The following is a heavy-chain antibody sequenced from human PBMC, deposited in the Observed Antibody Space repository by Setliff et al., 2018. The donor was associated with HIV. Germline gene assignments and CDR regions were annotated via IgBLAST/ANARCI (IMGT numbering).Heavy chain of an antibody. CDR1: GFTFSDHY. J-gene: IGHJ4*02. CDR3: ARFRGITMVRGVIGGRGYYFDY. V-gene: IGHV3-21*04. CDR2: ITSRSSYM. D-gene: IGHD3-10*01. Sequence: GGSLRLSCAASGFTFSDHYMDWVRQAPGKGLEWVSSITSRSSYMYYADSVKGRFTISRDNAKNSLYLQMNSLRAEDTALYYCARFRGITMVRGVIGGRGYYFDYWGQGTLVTVSS.